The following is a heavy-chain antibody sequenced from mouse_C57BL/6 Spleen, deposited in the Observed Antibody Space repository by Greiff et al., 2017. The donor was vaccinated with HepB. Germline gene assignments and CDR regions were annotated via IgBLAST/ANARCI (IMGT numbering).Heavy chain of an antibody. CDR3: ARAQPGYWYFDV. V-gene: IGHV7-1*01. D-gene: IGHD3-2*02. Sequence: EVKLMESGGGLVQTGRSLRLSCATSGFTFSDFYMEWVRQAPGKGLEWIAASRNKANDYTTEYSAAVKGRFIVSRDTSQSILYLQMNALRAEDTATYYCARAQPGYWYFDVWGTGTTVTDSS. J-gene: IGHJ1*03. CDR1: GFTFSDFY. CDR2: SRNKANDYTT.